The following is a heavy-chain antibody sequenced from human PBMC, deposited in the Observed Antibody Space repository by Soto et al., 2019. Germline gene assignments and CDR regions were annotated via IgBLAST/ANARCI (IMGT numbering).Heavy chain of an antibody. CDR2: IIPIFGTA. V-gene: IGHV1-69*12. CDR1: GGTFSSYA. Sequence: QVQLVQSGAEVKKPGSSVKVSCTASGGTFSSYAISWVRQAPGQGLEWMGGIIPIFGTANYAQKFQGRVTTTADESTSTAYMELSSLRSEDTAVYYCARDRGGDDYGDYWWFDPWGQGTLVTVSS. CDR3: ARDRGGDDYGDYWWFDP. J-gene: IGHJ5*02. D-gene: IGHD4-17*01.